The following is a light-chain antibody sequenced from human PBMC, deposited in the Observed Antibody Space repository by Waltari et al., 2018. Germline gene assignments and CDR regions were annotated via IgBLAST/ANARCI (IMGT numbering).Light chain of an antibody. CDR3: QSWVGKVV. CDR1: NLGEKF. CDR2: QDF. J-gene: IGLJ2*01. Sequence: YDLTQPPSVSVSPGQTATITCYGDNLGEKFVSWYQQRPGQSPFLVIYQDFKRPSGIPERFSGSNSGHTATLTISGAQAMDEADFYCQSWVGKVVFGGGTKLTV. V-gene: IGLV3-1*01.